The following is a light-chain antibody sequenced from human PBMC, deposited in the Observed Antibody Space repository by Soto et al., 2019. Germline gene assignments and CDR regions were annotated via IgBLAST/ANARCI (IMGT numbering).Light chain of an antibody. J-gene: IGKJ1*01. CDR2: GAS. CDR3: QQYNNWWT. Sequence: EILMTQSPATLSVSPGERATLSCRASQSVDRNLAWYQQKTGQAPRLLIYGASTRATGISARFSGSGSGTEFTLTISSLQSEDFGVYYCQQYNNWWTFGQGTKVDI. CDR1: QSVDRN. V-gene: IGKV3-15*01.